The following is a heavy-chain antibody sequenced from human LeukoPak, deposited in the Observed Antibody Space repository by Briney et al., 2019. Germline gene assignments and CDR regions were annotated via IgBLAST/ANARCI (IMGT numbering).Heavy chain of an antibody. Sequence: SVKVSCKPSGGTFSSYAISRVRQAPGQGLEWMGGIIPIFGTANYAQKFQGRVTITTDESTSTAYMELSSLRSEDTAVYYCAREAAKTHYYDSSWGQGTLVTVSS. CDR3: AREAAKTHYYDSS. V-gene: IGHV1-69*05. CDR1: GGTFSSYA. J-gene: IGHJ4*02. D-gene: IGHD3-22*01. CDR2: IIPIFGTA.